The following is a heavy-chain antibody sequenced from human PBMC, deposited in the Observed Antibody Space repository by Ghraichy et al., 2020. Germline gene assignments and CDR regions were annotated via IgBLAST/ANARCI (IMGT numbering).Heavy chain of an antibody. CDR1: GYTFTSYG. D-gene: IGHD3-22*01. V-gene: IGHV1-18*01. Sequence: ASVKVSYKASGYTFTSYGISWVRQAPGQGLEWMRWISAYNGNNGNTKYPQKFQGRVTMTTDTSTSTAYMELRSLRSDDTAVYYCARDLPYDSGGYYANNWFDPWGPGTLVTVSS. J-gene: IGHJ5*02. CDR2: ISAYNGNNGNT. CDR3: ARDLPYDSGGYYANNWFDP.